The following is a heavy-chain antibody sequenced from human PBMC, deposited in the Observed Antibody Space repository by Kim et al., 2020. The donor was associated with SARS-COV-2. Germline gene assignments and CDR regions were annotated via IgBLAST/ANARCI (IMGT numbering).Heavy chain of an antibody. CDR1: GFTFSSYW. CDR3: ARDFPVVVVAATGGYFDY. V-gene: IGHV3-7*01. CDR2: IKQDGSEK. Sequence: GGSLRLSCAASGFTFSSYWMSWVRQAPGKGLEWVANIKQDGSEKYYVDSVKGRFTISRDNAKNSLYLQMNSLRAEDTAVYYCARDFPVVVVAATGGYFDYWGQGTLVTVSS. J-gene: IGHJ4*02. D-gene: IGHD2-15*01.